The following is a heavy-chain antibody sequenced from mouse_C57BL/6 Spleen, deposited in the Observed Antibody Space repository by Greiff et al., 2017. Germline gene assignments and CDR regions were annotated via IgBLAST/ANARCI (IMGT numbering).Heavy chain of an antibody. Sequence: EVQLQQSGPVLVKPGASVKMSCKASGYTFTDYYMNWVKQSHGKSLEWIGVINPYNGGTSYNQKFKGKATLTVDKSSSTAYMELNSLTSEDSAVYYCARAYYGSRFAYWGQGTLVTVSA. V-gene: IGHV1-19*01. CDR1: GYTFTDYY. D-gene: IGHD1-1*01. CDR2: INPYNGGT. CDR3: ARAYYGSRFAY. J-gene: IGHJ3*01.